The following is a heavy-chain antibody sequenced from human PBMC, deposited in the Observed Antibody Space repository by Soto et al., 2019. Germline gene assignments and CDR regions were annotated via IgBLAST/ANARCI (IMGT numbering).Heavy chain of an antibody. D-gene: IGHD4-17*01. J-gene: IGHJ6*02. Sequence: TLSLTCTVSGGSISSSSYYWGWIRQPPGKGLEWIGSIYYSGSTYYNPSLKSRVTISVDTSKNQFSLKLSSVTAADTAVYYCATSTTSYYYYGMDVWGQGTTVTVSS. CDR2: IYYSGST. CDR1: GGSISSSSYY. V-gene: IGHV4-39*01. CDR3: ATSTTSYYYYGMDV.